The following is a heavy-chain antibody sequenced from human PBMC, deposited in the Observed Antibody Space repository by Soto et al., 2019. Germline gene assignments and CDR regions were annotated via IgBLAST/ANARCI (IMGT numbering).Heavy chain of an antibody. D-gene: IGHD6-19*01. CDR3: ARWALAVAGTGASGMDV. CDR1: GCTFTSYA. Sequence: QVQLVQSGAEVKKPGASVKVSCKASGCTFTSYAMHWVRQAPGQRLEWMGWINAGNGNTKYSQKFQGRVTITRDTSASTAYMELTSLRSEDTAVYYCARWALAVAGTGASGMDVWGQGSTVTVSS. CDR2: INAGNGNT. J-gene: IGHJ6*02. V-gene: IGHV1-3*01.